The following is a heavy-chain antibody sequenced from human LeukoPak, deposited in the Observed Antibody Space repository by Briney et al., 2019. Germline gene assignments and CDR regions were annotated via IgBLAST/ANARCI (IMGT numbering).Heavy chain of an antibody. CDR1: GGSISSYY. CDR2: IYYSGST. Sequence: SVTLSLTCTVSGGSISSYYWSWIRQPPGKGLEWIGYIYYSGSTNYNPSLKSRVTISVDTSKNQFSLKLSSVTAADTAVYYCARARGYSYGYNFDYWGQGTLVTVSS. D-gene: IGHD5-18*01. V-gene: IGHV4-59*01. J-gene: IGHJ4*02. CDR3: ARARGYSYGYNFDY.